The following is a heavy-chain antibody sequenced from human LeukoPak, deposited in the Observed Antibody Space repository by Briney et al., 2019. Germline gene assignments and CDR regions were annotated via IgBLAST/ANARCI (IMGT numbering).Heavy chain of an antibody. CDR1: GGTFSSYA. D-gene: IGHD2-21*02. V-gene: IGHV1-69*13. J-gene: IGHJ4*02. Sequence: SVRVSCKTSGGTFSSYAFSWMRQAPGQGLEWVGRIIPIYNPVDYTQRFQGRVTITADESTNTVYLELSSLRYDDTAVYYCAREPLGCGGDCHFDYWGQGTLVTVSS. CDR2: IIPIYNPV. CDR3: AREPLGCGGDCHFDY.